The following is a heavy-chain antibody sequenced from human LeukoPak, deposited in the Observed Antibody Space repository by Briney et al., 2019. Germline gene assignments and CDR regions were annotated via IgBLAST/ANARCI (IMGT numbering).Heavy chain of an antibody. CDR1: GHNFTNYV. V-gene: IGHV1-69*05. Sequence: GASVKVSCRGFGHNFTNYVITWVRQAPGQGLEWMGGLIPMFGTAKYAQKFQGRVTINTDESTSTAYMELSSLRSEDTAVYYCARDYYGSGSSYFDYWGQGTLVTVSS. D-gene: IGHD3-10*01. CDR3: ARDYYGSGSSYFDY. J-gene: IGHJ4*02. CDR2: LIPMFGTA.